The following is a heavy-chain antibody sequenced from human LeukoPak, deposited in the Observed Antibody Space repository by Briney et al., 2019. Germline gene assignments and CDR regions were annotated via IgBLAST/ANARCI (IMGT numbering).Heavy chain of an antibody. CDR1: GFTFSSYS. Sequence: GGSLRLSCAASGFTFSSYSMNWVRQAPGKGLEWVSSISSSSSCIYYADSVKGRFTISRDNAKNSLYLQMNSLRAEDTAVYYCATDYSNLRDFDYWGQGTLVTVSS. CDR2: ISSSSSCI. D-gene: IGHD4-11*01. CDR3: ATDYSNLRDFDY. V-gene: IGHV3-21*01. J-gene: IGHJ4*02.